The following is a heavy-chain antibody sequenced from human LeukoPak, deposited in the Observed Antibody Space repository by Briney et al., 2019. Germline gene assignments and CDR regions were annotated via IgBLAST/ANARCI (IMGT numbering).Heavy chain of an antibody. CDR1: GFTFSSYG. V-gene: IGHV3-30*02. CDR2: IRYDGSNK. J-gene: IGHJ4*02. Sequence: PGGSLRLSCVASGFTFSSYGMHWVRQAPGKGLEWVAFIRYDGSNKYYADSVKGRFTISRDNSKNTLYLQMNSLRAEDTAVYYCAKDRRGYGSGSYYFDYWGQGTLVTVSS. CDR3: AKDRRGYGSGSYYFDY. D-gene: IGHD3-10*01.